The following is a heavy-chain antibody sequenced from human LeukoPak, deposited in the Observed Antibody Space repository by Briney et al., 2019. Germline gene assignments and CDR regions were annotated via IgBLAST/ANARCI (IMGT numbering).Heavy chain of an antibody. D-gene: IGHD1-1*01. V-gene: IGHV3-30*02. CDR3: AKDLEDY. Sequence: PGGSLTLSCSPFGLTFRGYWMNGVRNAPGKGFEGVAFIRYDGSHKYYTDSVKGRFTISRDNSKNTLYLQMNSLRAEDTAVYYCAKDLEDYWGQGTLVTVSS. CDR1: GLTFRGYW. CDR2: IRYDGSHK. J-gene: IGHJ4*02.